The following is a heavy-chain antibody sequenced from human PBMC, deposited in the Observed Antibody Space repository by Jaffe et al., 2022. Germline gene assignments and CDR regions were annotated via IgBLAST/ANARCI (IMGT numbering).Heavy chain of an antibody. CDR3: TSARITMVQGVIDY. J-gene: IGHJ4*02. V-gene: IGHV3-49*03. Sequence: EVQLVESGGGLVQPGRSLRLSCTASGFTFGDYAMSWFRQAPGKGLEWVGFIRSKAYGGTTEYAASVKGRFTISRDDSKSIAYLQMNSLKTEDTAVYYCTSARITMVQGVIDYWGQGTLVTVSS. CDR1: GFTFGDYA. D-gene: IGHD3-10*01. CDR2: IRSKAYGGTT.